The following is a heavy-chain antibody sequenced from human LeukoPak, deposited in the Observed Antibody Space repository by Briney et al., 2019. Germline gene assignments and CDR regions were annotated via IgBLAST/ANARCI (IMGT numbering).Heavy chain of an antibody. CDR2: ISFDGSNK. J-gene: IGHJ4*02. CDR3: ARTGSSYYGSGTYEFDY. D-gene: IGHD3-10*01. CDR1: GFTFSSYA. V-gene: IGHV3-30*10. Sequence: GGSLRLSCAASGFTFSSYAMHWVRKAPGKGLEWVAVISFDGSNKYYTDSVKGRFTISRDNSKNTLYLQMNSLRAEDTAVYYCARTGSSYYGSGTYEFDYWGQGTLVTVSS.